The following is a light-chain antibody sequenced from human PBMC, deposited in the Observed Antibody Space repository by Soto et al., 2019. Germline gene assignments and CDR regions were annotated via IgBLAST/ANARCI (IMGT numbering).Light chain of an antibody. Sequence: DIQMTQSPSSLSAYVGDRVTITCRASQSIRNYLNWYQQKPGKAPKLLIYAASSLQSGVPSRFSGSGSGTDFTLTFSSLQPEDFANYYCQQSYSAPYTFGQGTKLEIK. CDR2: AAS. CDR1: QSIRNY. V-gene: IGKV1-39*01. J-gene: IGKJ2*01. CDR3: QQSYSAPYT.